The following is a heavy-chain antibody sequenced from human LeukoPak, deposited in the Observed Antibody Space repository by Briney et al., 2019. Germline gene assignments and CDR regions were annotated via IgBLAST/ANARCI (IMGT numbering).Heavy chain of an antibody. V-gene: IGHV4-59*01. J-gene: IGHJ3*02. CDR3: ARSPSIQLWLRYAFDI. CDR2: IYYSGST. D-gene: IGHD5-18*01. Sequence: TLSLTCTVSGGSIXSYYWSWIRQPPGKGLEWIGYIYYSGSTNYNPSLKSRVTISVDTSKNQFSLKLSSVTAADTAVYYCARSPSIQLWLRYAFDIWGQGTMVTVSS. CDR1: GGSIXSYY.